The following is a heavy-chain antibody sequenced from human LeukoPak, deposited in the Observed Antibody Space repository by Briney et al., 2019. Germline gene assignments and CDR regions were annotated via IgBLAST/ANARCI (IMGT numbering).Heavy chain of an antibody. CDR3: ARGGPMVYDY. Sequence: ASVKVSCKASGYTFTGYCMHWVRQDPRQGLEWMGWIDPNNGSTNYAQNFQGRVTITRDTSVSTAYMELSRLRSDDTAVYYCARGGPMVYDYWGQGTPVIVSS. D-gene: IGHD3-10*01. J-gene: IGHJ4*02. V-gene: IGHV1-2*02. CDR1: GYTFTGYC. CDR2: IDPNNGST.